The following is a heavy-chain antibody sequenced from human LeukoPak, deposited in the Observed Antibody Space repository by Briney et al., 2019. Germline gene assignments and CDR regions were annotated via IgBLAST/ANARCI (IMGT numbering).Heavy chain of an antibody. CDR2: IYYTGTT. D-gene: IGHD3-3*01. CDR3: ARDRGIFWSGYLGY. CDR1: GGSISSYY. Sequence: SETLSLTCTVSGGSISSYYWSWIRQPPGKGLEWVGYIYYTGTTNYNPSLKSRVTISVDTSKNQFSLKLSSVTAADTAVYYCARDRGIFWSGYLGYWGQGTLVTVSS. J-gene: IGHJ4*02. V-gene: IGHV4-59*12.